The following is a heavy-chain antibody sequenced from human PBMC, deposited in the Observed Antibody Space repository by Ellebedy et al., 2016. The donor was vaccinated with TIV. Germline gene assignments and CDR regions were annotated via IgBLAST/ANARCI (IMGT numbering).Heavy chain of an antibody. D-gene: IGHD2-8*02. J-gene: IGHJ6*02. Sequence: GESLKISCAASGFPFSNYGMHWVRQAPGKGLEWVAFIRYDGTTQHYADSVKGRFIISRDNSNDTLYLQLNSLRPEDAGVYFCARDLVLPLLGGMDVWGQGTTVAVS. CDR2: IRYDGTTQ. V-gene: IGHV3-30*02. CDR1: GFPFSNYG. CDR3: ARDLVLPLLGGMDV.